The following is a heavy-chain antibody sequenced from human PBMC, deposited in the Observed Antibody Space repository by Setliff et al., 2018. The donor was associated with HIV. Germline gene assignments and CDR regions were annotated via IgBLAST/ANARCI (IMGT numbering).Heavy chain of an antibody. CDR1: GGSISGSNYY. Sequence: PSETLSLTCTVSGGSISGSNYYWGWIRQPPGKGLEWVGSIYYSGSTYYSPSLKSRVTISVDPSKNQILLRLSSVTAADTAVYYCASRVYYYDSNNFLREEGFDPWGQGTLVTVSS. J-gene: IGHJ5*01. V-gene: IGHV4-39*01. CDR3: ASRVYYYDSNNFLREEGFDP. D-gene: IGHD3-22*01. CDR2: IYYSGST.